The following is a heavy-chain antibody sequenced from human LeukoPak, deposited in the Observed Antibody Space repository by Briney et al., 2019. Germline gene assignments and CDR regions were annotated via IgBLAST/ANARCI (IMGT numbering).Heavy chain of an antibody. D-gene: IGHD2-2*01. CDR3: ARAMWGYCSSTSCSCDY. Sequence: GGSLRLSCAASGFTFSSYSMNWVRQAPGKGLEWVSYISSSSSTIYYADSVKGRFTISRDSAKNSLYLQMNSLRAEDTAVYYCARAMWGYCSSTSCSCDYWGQGTLVTVSS. V-gene: IGHV3-48*01. CDR1: GFTFSSYS. CDR2: ISSSSSTI. J-gene: IGHJ4*02.